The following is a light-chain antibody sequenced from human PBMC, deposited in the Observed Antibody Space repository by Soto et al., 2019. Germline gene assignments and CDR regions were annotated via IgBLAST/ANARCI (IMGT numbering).Light chain of an antibody. CDR3: CSFTSSNTHV. Sequence: QSVLTQPASVSGSPGQSITISCTGTSSDFGNYNLVSWYQQHPGKVPKLILFEFNKRPSGVSGRFSGSKSGNTASLTISGLQAEDEADYYCCSFTSSNTHVFGTGTKLTVL. CDR1: SSDFGNYNL. CDR2: EFN. J-gene: IGLJ1*01. V-gene: IGLV2-23*02.